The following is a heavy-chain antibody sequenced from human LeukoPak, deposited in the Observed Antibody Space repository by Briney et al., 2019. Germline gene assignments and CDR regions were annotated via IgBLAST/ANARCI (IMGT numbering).Heavy chain of an antibody. V-gene: IGHV1-69*13. CDR1: GGTFSSYA. D-gene: IGHD2-2*01. CDR3: ARAGDDDCSSTSCYVYGGGY. CDR2: IIPIFGTA. J-gene: IGHJ4*02. Sequence: SVKVSCKASGGTFSSYAISWVRQAPGQGLEWMGGIIPIFGTANYAQKFQGRVTITADESTSTAYMELSSLRSEDTAVYYCARAGDDDCSSTSCYVYGGGYWGQGTLVTVSS.